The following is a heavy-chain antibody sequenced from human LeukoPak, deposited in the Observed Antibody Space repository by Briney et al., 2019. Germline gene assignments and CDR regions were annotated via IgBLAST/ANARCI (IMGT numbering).Heavy chain of an antibody. CDR1: GFTFSDHY. J-gene: IGHJ4*02. Sequence: GGSLRLSCAASGFTFSDHYMDWVRQAPGKGLEWIGHTKNKANSYSTEYAASVKGRFTISRDDSEDSLYLQMNSLKTEDTAVYYCARRGYSGYDFNDYWGQGTLVTVSS. V-gene: IGHV3-72*01. CDR3: ARRGYSGYDFNDY. CDR2: TKNKANSYST. D-gene: IGHD5-12*01.